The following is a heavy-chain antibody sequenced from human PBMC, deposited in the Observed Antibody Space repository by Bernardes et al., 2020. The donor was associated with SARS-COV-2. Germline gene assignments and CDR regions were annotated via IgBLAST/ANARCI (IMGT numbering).Heavy chain of an antibody. J-gene: IGHJ4*02. V-gene: IGHV3-11*01. CDR1: GFSFSDYY. CDR3: AREDMNTNSFDY. CDR2: ISRSDRGGDN. Sequence: GGSLRLSCAASGFSFSDYYMSWIRQTPGKGLEWLSYISRSDRGGDNSESYADSVRGRFTISRDNARNALFLEMNSLRTEDTAVYYCAREDMNTNSFDYWGQGVPVTVSS. D-gene: IGHD2-8*01.